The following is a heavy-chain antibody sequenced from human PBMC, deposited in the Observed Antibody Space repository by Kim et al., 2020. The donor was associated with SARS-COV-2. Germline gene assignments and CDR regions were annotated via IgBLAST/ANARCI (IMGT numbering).Heavy chain of an antibody. D-gene: IGHD3-10*01. Sequence: SETLSLTCTVSGGSISSGGYYWSWIRQHPGKGLEWIGYIYYSGSTYYNPSLKSRVTISVDTSKNQFSLKLSSVTAADTAVYYCARDAWVNSGRPKTTGYYYYYGMDVWGQGTTVTVSS. CDR3: ARDAWVNSGRPKTTGYYYYYGMDV. J-gene: IGHJ6*02. CDR1: GGSISSGGYY. CDR2: IYYSGST. V-gene: IGHV4-31*03.